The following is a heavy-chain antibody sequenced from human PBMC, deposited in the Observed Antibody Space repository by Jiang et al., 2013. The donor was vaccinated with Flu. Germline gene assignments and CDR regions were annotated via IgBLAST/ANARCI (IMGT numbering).Heavy chain of an antibody. Sequence: SGGGLVQPGGSLRLSCAASGFTFSSYAMSWVRQAPGKGLEWVSAISGSGGSTYYADSVKGRFTISRDNSKNTLYLQMNSLRAEDTAVYYCAKDLNVLRYFDRAFGFDYWGQGTLVTVSS. D-gene: IGHD3-9*01. CDR2: ISGSGGST. CDR1: GFTFSSYA. J-gene: IGHJ4*02. CDR3: AKDLNVLRYFDRAFGFDY. V-gene: IGHV3-23*01.